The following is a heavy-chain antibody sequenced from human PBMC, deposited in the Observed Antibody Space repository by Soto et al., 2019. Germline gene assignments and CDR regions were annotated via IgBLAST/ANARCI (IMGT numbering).Heavy chain of an antibody. Sequence: SETLSLTCTVSGGSISSYYWSWIRQPPGKGLEWIGYIYYSGSTNYNPSLKSRVTISVDTSKNQFSLKLSSVTAADTAVYYCARGFGSGSYSWFDPWGQGTLVTVS. D-gene: IGHD3-10*01. CDR1: GGSISSYY. CDR3: ARGFGSGSYSWFDP. CDR2: IYYSGST. J-gene: IGHJ5*02. V-gene: IGHV4-59*01.